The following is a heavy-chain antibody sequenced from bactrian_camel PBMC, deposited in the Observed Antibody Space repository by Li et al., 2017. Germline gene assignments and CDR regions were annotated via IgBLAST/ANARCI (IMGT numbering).Heavy chain of an antibody. J-gene: IGHJ6*01. CDR2: INAYGNIT. CDR3: VRPGENGGTFGY. CDR1: GFTFSSYA. Sequence: VQLVESGGGLVQPGGSLRLSCAASGFTFSSYAMFWVRQAPGKGLEWVSTINAYGNITKYEDSVKGRSTISKDNAKNTVYLQMNSLKPEYTAVYYCVRPGENGGTFGYWGQGTQVTVS. V-gene: IGHV3S40*01. D-gene: IGHD6*01.